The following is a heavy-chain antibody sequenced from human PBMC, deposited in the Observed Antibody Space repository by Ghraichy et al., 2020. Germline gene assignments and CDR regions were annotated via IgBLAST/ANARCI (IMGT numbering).Heavy chain of an antibody. CDR1: GGTLTSYA. CDR2: LIPISGTR. CDR3: ASRGHVFVRGIMSVYYGLDV. Sequence: SVKVSCKASGGTLTSYAFNWVRQAPGQGLEWMGGLIPISGTRNYAPKFQDRVTISADQSTDTAYMELSSLRSEDTAVYYCASRGHVFVRGIMSVYYGLDVWGQGTTVTVSS. V-gene: IGHV1-69*13. J-gene: IGHJ6*02. D-gene: IGHD3-10*02.